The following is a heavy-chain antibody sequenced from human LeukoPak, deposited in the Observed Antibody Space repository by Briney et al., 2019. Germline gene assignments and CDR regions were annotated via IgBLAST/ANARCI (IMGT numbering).Heavy chain of an antibody. V-gene: IGHV1-18*01. CDR2: ITTYNGNT. CDR3: ARLSPPTASFCSGGTCYSGGFDP. D-gene: IGHD2-15*01. Sequence: GASVKVSCKTSGYTFTSYGITWVRRAPGQGLEWMGWITTYNGNTYYAQKLQGRVTMTSDTSTSTAYMELRSLRSDDTAVYYCARLSPPTASFCSGGTCYSGGFDPWGQGTLVTVSS. J-gene: IGHJ5*02. CDR1: GYTFTSYG.